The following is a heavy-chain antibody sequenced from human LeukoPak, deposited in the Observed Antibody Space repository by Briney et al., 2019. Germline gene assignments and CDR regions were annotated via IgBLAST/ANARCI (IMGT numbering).Heavy chain of an antibody. D-gene: IGHD3-10*01. CDR3: VRGLYSHGSGNSLSVSDYGTDV. CDR2: IIPIYETT. CDR1: GGSFNHFA. V-gene: IGHV1-69*01. Sequence: GSSVKVSCKASGGSFNHFAVNWVRQAPGQGLEWMGGIIPIYETTNYAQKFQGRVTITADGFTSSAYMELSSPRSEDTAVYYCVRGLYSHGSGNSLSVSDYGTDVWGQGTTVTVSS. J-gene: IGHJ6*02.